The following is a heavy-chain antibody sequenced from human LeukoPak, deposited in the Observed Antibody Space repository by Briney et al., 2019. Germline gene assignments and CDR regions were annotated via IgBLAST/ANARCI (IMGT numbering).Heavy chain of an antibody. CDR3: ASGAGFWSGYSAEEYYYHYMDV. Sequence: SVKVSCKASGGTFSSYAISWVRQAPGQGLEWMGGIIPIFGTANYAQKFQGRVTITADESTSTAYMELSSLRSEDTAVYYCASGAGFWSGYSAEEYYYHYMDVWGKGTTVTVSS. D-gene: IGHD3-3*01. CDR2: IIPIFGTA. J-gene: IGHJ6*03. V-gene: IGHV1-69*01. CDR1: GGTFSSYA.